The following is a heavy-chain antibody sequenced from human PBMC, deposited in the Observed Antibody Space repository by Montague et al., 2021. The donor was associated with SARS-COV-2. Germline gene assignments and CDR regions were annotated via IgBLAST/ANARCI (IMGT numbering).Heavy chain of an antibody. CDR3: AKFRHNYSSDLFDS. D-gene: IGHD3-10*01. V-gene: IGHV3-23*01. CDR2: LSGGGGST. J-gene: IGHJ4*02. CDR1: GFSFSTYA. Sequence: SLRLSFSASGFSFSTYAMTWVRQAPGKGLEWVSGLSGGGGSTYYAASVQGRFTISRDNSKNMLFLQMNSLRAEDTARYYCAKFRHNYSSDLFDSWGQGTLVAVSS.